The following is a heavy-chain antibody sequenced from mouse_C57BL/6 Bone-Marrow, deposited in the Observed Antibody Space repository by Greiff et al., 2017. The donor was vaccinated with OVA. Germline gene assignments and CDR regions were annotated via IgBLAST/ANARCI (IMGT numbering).Heavy chain of an antibody. Sequence: VQLKESGPGLVKPSQSLSLTCSVTGYSITSGYYWNWIRQFPGNKLEWMGYISYDGSNNYNPSLKNRISITRDTSKNQFFLKLNSVTTEDTATYYCARGFHWYCDVWGTGTTVTVSS. V-gene: IGHV3-6*01. CDR3: ARGFHWYCDV. CDR2: ISYDGSN. J-gene: IGHJ1*03. CDR1: GYSITSGYY.